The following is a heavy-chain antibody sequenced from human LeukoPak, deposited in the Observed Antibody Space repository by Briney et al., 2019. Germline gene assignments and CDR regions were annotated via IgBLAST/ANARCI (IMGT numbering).Heavy chain of an antibody. CDR3: ARGVVAARFWLDP. CDR1: GGSISSYY. CDR2: IYYRGST. J-gene: IGHJ5*02. Sequence: SETLSLTCTVSGGSISSYYWSWIRQPPGKGLEWIGYIYYRGSTNYNPSLKSRVTISVDTSKNQFSLKLSSVTAADTAVYYCARGVVAARFWLDPWGQGTLVTVSS. V-gene: IGHV4-59*01. D-gene: IGHD2-15*01.